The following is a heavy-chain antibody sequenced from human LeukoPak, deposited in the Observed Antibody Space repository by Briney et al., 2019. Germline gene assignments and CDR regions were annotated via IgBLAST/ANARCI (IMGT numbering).Heavy chain of an antibody. J-gene: IGHJ4*02. Sequence: SQTLSLTCAVSGGSISSGGYSWSWIRQPPGAGLEWIGYIYYSGSTNYNPSLKSRVTISVDTSKNQFSLKLSSVTAADTAVYYCARERPTTVTDEGYFDYWGQGTLVTVSS. CDR3: ARERPTTVTDEGYFDY. D-gene: IGHD4-17*01. V-gene: IGHV4-61*08. CDR1: GGSISSGGYS. CDR2: IYYSGST.